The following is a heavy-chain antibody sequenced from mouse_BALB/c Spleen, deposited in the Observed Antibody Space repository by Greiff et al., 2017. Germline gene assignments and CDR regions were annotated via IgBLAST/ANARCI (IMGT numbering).Heavy chain of an antibody. CDR3: ARDNYDAMDD. CDR2: ISSGGSYT. CDR1: GFTFSSYA. J-gene: IGHJ4*01. V-gene: IGHV5-9-4*01. Sequence: EVKLVESGGGLVKPGGSLKLSCAASGFTFSSYAMSWVRQSPEKRLEWVAEISSGGSYTYYPYTVTGRFTISRDNAKNTLYLEMSSVRSEETAMYYCARDNYDAMDDWGQGTAGTVSS.